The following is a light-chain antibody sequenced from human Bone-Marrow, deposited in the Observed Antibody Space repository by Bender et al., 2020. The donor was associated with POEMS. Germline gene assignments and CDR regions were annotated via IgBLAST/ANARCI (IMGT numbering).Light chain of an antibody. CDR1: SSDVGNYNL. CDR2: QVI. CDR3: CSYAGSATVV. J-gene: IGLJ2*01. V-gene: IGLV2-23*02. Sequence: QSALTQPASMSGFPGQSITLSCTGTSSDVGNYNLVSWYQQHPGKAPQLIIYQVIRRPSGVSDRFSGSKSGYTASLKISGLQAEDEADYYCCSYAGSATVVFGGGTRLTVL.